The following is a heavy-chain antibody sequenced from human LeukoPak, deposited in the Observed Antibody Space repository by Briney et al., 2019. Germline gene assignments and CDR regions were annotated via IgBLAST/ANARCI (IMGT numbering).Heavy chain of an antibody. CDR3: VRIERSGYSYGFLCY. Sequence: SETLSLTCTVSGDSIRSDSYLWVWVRPPPGKGLEWVGSFSYTQNTYYNPSLKSRVTTTVDTSKTQFSLKINYVRAADAAVYYCVRIERSGYSYGFLCYWVQGTPVTVSS. V-gene: IGHV4-39*07. D-gene: IGHD5-18*01. CDR1: GDSIRSDSYL. J-gene: IGHJ4*02. CDR2: FSYTQNT.